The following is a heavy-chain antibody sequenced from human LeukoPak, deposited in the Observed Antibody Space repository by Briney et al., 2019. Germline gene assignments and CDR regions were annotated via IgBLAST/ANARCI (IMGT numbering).Heavy chain of an antibody. CDR2: IYTSGST. CDR1: GGSFSGYY. D-gene: IGHD1-26*01. Sequence: PSETLSLTCAVYGGSFSGYYWSWIRQPAGKGLEWIGRIYTSGSTNYNPSLKSRVTMSVDTSKNQFSLKLSSVTAADTAVYYCARDSMAIGIVGATTPSGNWFDPWGQGTLVTVSS. V-gene: IGHV4-4*07. J-gene: IGHJ5*02. CDR3: ARDSMAIGIVGATTPSGNWFDP.